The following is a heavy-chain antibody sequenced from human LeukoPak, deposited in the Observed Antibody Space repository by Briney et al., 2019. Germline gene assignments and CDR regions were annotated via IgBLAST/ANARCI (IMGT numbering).Heavy chain of an antibody. CDR1: GYTFTSYG. CDR3: ARDRLRASYGPSFLLY. Sequence: ASVKVSCKASGYTFTSYGISWVRQAPGQGLEWMGWISAYNGNTNYAQKLQGRVTMTTDTSTSTAYMELRSLRSDDTAVYYCARDRLRASYGPSFLLYWGQGTLVTVSS. J-gene: IGHJ4*02. CDR2: ISAYNGNT. D-gene: IGHD1-26*01. V-gene: IGHV1-18*01.